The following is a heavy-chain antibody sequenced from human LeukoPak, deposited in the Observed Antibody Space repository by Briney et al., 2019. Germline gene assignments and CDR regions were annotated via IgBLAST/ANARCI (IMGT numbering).Heavy chain of an antibody. D-gene: IGHD3-9*01. V-gene: IGHV1/OR15-1*01. J-gene: IGHJ4*02. CDR1: GYIFTDYY. CDR3: AGGGTYYDILTGYYIGYYFDY. CDR2: ISPNSGGT. Sequence: ATVQVSCKASGYIFTDYYMHWLRQAPGQELGWMGRISPNSGGTNYAQKFQGRVTMTRDTYISTAYTELSSLRSEDTATYYCAGGGTYYDILTGYYIGYYFDYWGQGTLVTVSS.